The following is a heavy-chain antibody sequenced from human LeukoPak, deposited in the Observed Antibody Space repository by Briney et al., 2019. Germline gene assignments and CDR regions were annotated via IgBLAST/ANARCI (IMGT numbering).Heavy chain of an antibody. V-gene: IGHV4-34*01. CDR2: INHSGST. CDR1: GGSFSGYY. CDR3: ARGHPHTAFDP. J-gene: IGHJ5*02. Sequence: SETLSLTCAVYGGSFSGYYWSWIRQPPGKGLEWIGEINHSGSTNYNPSLKSRVTISVDTSKNQFSLKLSSVTAADTAVYYCARGHPHTAFDPWGQGTLVTVSS.